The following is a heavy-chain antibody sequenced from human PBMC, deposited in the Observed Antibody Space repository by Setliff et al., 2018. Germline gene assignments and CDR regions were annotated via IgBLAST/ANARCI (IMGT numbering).Heavy chain of an antibody. J-gene: IGHJ4*02. D-gene: IGHD3-3*01. CDR2: ISAYNGNT. V-gene: IGHV1-8*02. CDR3: ARAQSWSGGPYYFDN. CDR1: GYTFTSYA. Sequence: ASVKVSCKASGYTFTSYAVHWVRQAPGQRLEWMGWISAYNGNTGYAQKFQGRVTMTRNTSISTAYMDLSSLRFGDTAVYYCARAQSWSGGPYYFDNWGQGTLVTVSS.